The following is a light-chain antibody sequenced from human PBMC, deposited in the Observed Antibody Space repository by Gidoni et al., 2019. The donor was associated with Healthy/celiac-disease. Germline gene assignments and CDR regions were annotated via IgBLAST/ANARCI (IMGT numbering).Light chain of an antibody. V-gene: IGKV1-39*01. Sequence: DIQMTQSPSSLSASVGDRVTITCRASQSISSYLNWYQQKPGKAPKLLIYAASSLQSGVPSRFSGSGSGTDFTLTISSLQPEDFETYYCQQSYSTTGTFGGGTKVEIK. J-gene: IGKJ4*01. CDR1: QSISSY. CDR2: AAS. CDR3: QQSYSTTGT.